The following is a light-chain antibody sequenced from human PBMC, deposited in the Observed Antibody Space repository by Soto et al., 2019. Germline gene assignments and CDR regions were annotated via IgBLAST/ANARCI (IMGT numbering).Light chain of an antibody. Sequence: EIVLTQSPATLSLSPGERATLSCRASQSVGTYLAWYQQKPGQAPRLLIYDASNRATGIPARFSGSGSGTVFTLTLSSLEPEDFAVYCCHQGVTFGPGTKVDIK. V-gene: IGKV3-11*01. CDR1: QSVGTY. J-gene: IGKJ3*01. CDR2: DAS. CDR3: HQGVT.